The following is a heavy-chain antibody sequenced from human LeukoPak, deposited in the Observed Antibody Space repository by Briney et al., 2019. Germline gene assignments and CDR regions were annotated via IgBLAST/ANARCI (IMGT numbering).Heavy chain of an antibody. Sequence: SETLSLTCAVYGGSFSGYYWSWIRQPPGKGLEWIGEINHSGSTNYNPSLKSRVTISVDTSKNQFSLKLSSVTAADTAVYYCARGFRRVRYSGCEREYYFDYWGQGTLVTVSS. CDR2: INHSGST. D-gene: IGHD5-12*01. V-gene: IGHV4-34*01. CDR3: ARGFRRVRYSGCEREYYFDY. CDR1: GGSFSGYY. J-gene: IGHJ4*02.